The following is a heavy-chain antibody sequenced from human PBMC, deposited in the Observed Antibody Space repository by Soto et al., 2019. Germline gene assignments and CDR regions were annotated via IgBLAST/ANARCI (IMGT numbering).Heavy chain of an antibody. D-gene: IGHD6-13*01. J-gene: IGHJ5*02. CDR3: ARERQLVQDWFGP. CDR1: GFTFSSYN. V-gene: IGHV3-21*06. CDR2: ITTGGEYR. Sequence: GGSLRLSCAASGFTFSSYNINWVRQAPGKGLEWVAAITTGGEYRFYADSVKGRFTISRDNAKNSVYLETSSLRVEDTAVYYCARERQLVQDWFGPWGQGTQVTVSS.